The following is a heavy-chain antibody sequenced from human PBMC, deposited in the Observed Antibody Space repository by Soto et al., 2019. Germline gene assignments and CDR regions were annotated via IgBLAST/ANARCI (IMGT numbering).Heavy chain of an antibody. J-gene: IGHJ4*02. D-gene: IGHD4-17*01. CDR3: TGVGGYYGDYPNFDY. Sequence: SETLSLTCTVYGGSIRSYYWSWIRQPPGKGLEWIGNIYYSGSTNYNPSRKSRVTISVDMSKNQVSLKLSSVTAADTAVYYCTGVGGYYGDYPNFDYWGKGALVTGSS. CDR2: IYYSGST. CDR1: GGSIRSYY. V-gene: IGHV4-59*01.